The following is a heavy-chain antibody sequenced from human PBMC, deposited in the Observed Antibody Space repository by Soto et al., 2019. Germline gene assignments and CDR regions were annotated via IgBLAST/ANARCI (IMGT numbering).Heavy chain of an antibody. V-gene: IGHV1-3*01. CDR1: GFTFGDNL. D-gene: IGHD2-8*02. CDR3: ARDILSVGPGAKDDVDV. Sequence: QVQLVQSGAEVRKPVASVNISCWASGFTFGDNLINWVRQVPGQSLEWMGRINPDNGNTKYSQTFQGRVTISRNSAASIAYGEVTDLTSDDKSVYDCARDILSVGPGAKDDVDVWGQGTMVTVSS. J-gene: IGHJ3*01. CDR2: INPDNGNT.